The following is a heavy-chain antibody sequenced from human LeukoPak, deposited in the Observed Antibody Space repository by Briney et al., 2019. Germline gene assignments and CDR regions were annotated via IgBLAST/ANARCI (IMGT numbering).Heavy chain of an antibody. J-gene: IGHJ3*02. CDR3: AILVGVLTGPDAFDI. Sequence: GASVKVSCKASGYTFTSHGISWVRQAPGQGLEWMGWISAYNGNTNYAQKLQGRVTMTTDTSTSTAYMELRSLGSDDTAVYYCAILVGVLTGPDAFDIWGQGTMVTVSS. D-gene: IGHD3-9*01. CDR2: ISAYNGNT. V-gene: IGHV1-18*01. CDR1: GYTFTSHG.